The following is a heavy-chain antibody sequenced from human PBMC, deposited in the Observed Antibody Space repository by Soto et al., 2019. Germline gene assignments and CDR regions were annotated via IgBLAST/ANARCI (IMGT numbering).Heavy chain of an antibody. CDR3: APRRMVRGVTSFDY. D-gene: IGHD3-10*01. V-gene: IGHV2-5*02. Sequence: QITLKESGPTLVKPTQTLTLTCTFSGFSLSTSGVGVGWIRQPPGKALEWLALIYWDDDKRYSPSLKSRLTITKDTAKNQVVLTMTTMDPVDTATYYCAPRRMVRGVTSFDYCGQGTLVTVSS. J-gene: IGHJ4*02. CDR2: IYWDDDK. CDR1: GFSLSTSGVG.